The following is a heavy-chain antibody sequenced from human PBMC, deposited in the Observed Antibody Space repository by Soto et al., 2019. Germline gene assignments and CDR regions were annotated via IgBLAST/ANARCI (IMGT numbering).Heavy chain of an antibody. J-gene: IGHJ4*02. CDR1: GYTFTSYG. D-gene: IGHD2-15*01. Sequence: QVQLVQSGAEVKKPGASVKVSCKASGYTFTSYGISWVRQAPGQGLEWMGWISAYNGNTNYAQKLQGRVPMTTDTSTSTAYMELRSLRSDDTAVYYCARDPPGYCSGGSCYNDYWGQGTLVTVSS. CDR2: ISAYNGNT. CDR3: ARDPPGYCSGGSCYNDY. V-gene: IGHV1-18*01.